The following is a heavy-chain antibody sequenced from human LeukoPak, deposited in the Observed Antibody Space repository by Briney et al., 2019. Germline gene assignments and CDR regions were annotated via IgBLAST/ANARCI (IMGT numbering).Heavy chain of an antibody. J-gene: IGHJ4*02. D-gene: IGHD3-22*01. CDR2: IIPIFGTA. CDR3: ARDRHYYDSSGYSIYY. CDR1: GGTFSSYA. V-gene: IGHV1-69*05. Sequence: SVKVSCKASGGTFSSYAISWVRQAPGQGLEWMGGIIPIFGTANYAQKFQGRVTITTDESTSTADMELSSLRSEDTAVYYCARDRHYYDSSGYSIYYWGQGTLVTVSS.